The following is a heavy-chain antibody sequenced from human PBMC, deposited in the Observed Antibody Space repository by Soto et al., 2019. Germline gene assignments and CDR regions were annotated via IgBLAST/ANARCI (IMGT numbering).Heavy chain of an antibody. CDR1: GYSFSSYW. CDR2: IYPRDSDT. J-gene: IGHJ1*01. CDR3: ARTGTTLPAEYFQH. V-gene: IGHV5-51*01. Sequence: GESLKISCKTSGYSFSSYWIAWVRQMPGKGLEWMGIIYPRDSDTTYSPSFQGQVTVSADTSISTTYLHWKSLKASDTAMYYCARTGTTLPAEYFQHWGQGTLVTVYS. D-gene: IGHD1-7*01.